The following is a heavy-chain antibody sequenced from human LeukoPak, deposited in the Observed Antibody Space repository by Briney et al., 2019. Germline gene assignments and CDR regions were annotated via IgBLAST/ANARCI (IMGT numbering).Heavy chain of an antibody. CDR2: INPNSGGT. CDR1: GYTFTGYY. D-gene: IGHD6-13*01. V-gene: IGHV1-2*02. CDR3: AREGVPVRSSSWYPEGLTDY. J-gene: IGHJ4*02. Sequence: ASVKVSCKASGYTFTGYYMHWVRQAPGQGLEWMGWINPNSGGTNYAQKLQGRVTMTTDTSTSTAYMELRSLRSDDTAVYYCAREGVPVRSSSWYPEGLTDYWGQGTLVTVSS.